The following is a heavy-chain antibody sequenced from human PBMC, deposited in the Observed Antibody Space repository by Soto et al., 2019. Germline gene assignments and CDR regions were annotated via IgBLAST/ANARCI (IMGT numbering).Heavy chain of an antibody. CDR3: ARGDGYNFNYFDY. CDR2: IIPFFDLA. J-gene: IGHJ4*02. V-gene: IGHV1-69*13. CDR1: GGTFSTYA. D-gene: IGHD5-12*01. Sequence: SVKVSCKASGGTFSTYAVSWVRQAPGQGLEWMGGIIPFFDLANYAQNFQGRVTITADEPTGTAYMELSSLRSEDTAVYYCARGDGYNFNYFDYWGQGTLVTVSS.